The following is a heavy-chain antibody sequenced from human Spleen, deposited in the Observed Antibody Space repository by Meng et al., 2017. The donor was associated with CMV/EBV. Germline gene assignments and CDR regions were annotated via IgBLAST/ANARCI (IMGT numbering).Heavy chain of an antibody. CDR1: GGSLSDYY. J-gene: IGHJ4*02. CDR3: ARGRLPYY. CDR2: ISHSGST. V-gene: IGHV4-34*01. Sequence: SETLSLTCGVYGGSLSDYYWNWIRQSPGKGLEWIGEISHSGSTNYNPSVKSRVTISIDTSQNQFSLKLSSVTAADTAVYYCARGRLPYYWGQGTLVTVSS. D-gene: IGHD5-18*01.